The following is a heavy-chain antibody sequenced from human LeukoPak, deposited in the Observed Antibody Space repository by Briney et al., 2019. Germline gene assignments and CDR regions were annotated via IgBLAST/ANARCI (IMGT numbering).Heavy chain of an antibody. CDR2: MNPNSGNT. V-gene: IGHV1-8*03. Sequence: ASVIVSCKASVFTFTDYDINWVRQATGQGLEWMGWMNPNSGNTGYAQKFQGRVTITRNTAISTAYMELSSLRSEDTAVYYCARGRRPSADSSEYFDYWGQGTLVTVSS. CDR3: ARGRRPSADSSEYFDY. D-gene: IGHD2-21*02. CDR1: VFTFTDYD. J-gene: IGHJ4*02.